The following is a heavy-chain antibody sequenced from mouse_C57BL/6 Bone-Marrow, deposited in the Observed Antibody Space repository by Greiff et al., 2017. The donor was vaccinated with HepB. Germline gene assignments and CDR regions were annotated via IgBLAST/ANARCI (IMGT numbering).Heavy chain of an antibody. V-gene: IGHV14-4*01. J-gene: IGHJ4*01. Sequence: EVKLQESGAELVRPGASVKLSCTASGFNIKDDYMHWVKQRPEQGLEWIGWIDPDNGDTEYTSKFKGKATITADTASNTAYLQLSSLTSGDTAVYYCNTYRKAMDYWGKGTSVTVSS. CDR2: IDPDNGDT. CDR1: GFNIKDDY. CDR3: NTYRKAMDY. D-gene: IGHD5-1*01.